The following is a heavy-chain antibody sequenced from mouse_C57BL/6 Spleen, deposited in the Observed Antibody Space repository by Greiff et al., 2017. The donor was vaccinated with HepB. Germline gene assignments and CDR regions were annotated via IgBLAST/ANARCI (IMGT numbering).Heavy chain of an antibody. CDR1: GYTFTSYW. J-gene: IGHJ1*03. D-gene: IGHD2-1*01. V-gene: IGHV1-64*01. Sequence: QVQLQQPGAELVKPGASVKLSCKASGYTFTSYWMHWVKQRPGQGLEWIGMINPNSGSTNYNEKFKSKATLTVDKSSSTAYMQLSSLTSEDSAVYYCARHYGNWYFDVWGTGTTVTVSS. CDR3: ARHYGNWYFDV. CDR2: INPNSGST.